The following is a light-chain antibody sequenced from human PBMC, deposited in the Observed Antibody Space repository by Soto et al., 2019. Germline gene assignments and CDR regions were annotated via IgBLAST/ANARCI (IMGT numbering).Light chain of an antibody. CDR2: LGS. J-gene: IGKJ2*01. Sequence: DIVMTQSPLSLPVTPGEPASISCRSSQSLLHSNGYNYLDWYLQKPGQSPQLLIYLGSNRASGVLDRFSGSGSGTDFTLKISRVEAEDVWVYYCMQALQTPPAYTFGQGTKLEIK. CDR1: QSLLHSNGYNY. CDR3: MQALQTPPAYT. V-gene: IGKV2-28*01.